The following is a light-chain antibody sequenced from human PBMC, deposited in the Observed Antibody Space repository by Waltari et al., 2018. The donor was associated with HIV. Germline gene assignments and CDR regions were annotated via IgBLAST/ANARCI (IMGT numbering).Light chain of an antibody. CDR2: DVN. J-gene: IGLJ1*01. V-gene: IGLV2-14*03. CDR1: SSDLGHSHF. CDR3: ASHSTYTLLYV. Sequence: QSALTQPASVSGSLGQSINISCSGLSSDLGHSHFVSWYQQHPDTVPRVIIYDVNNRPSGVSSRFSGSKSGATASLTISGLQAEDEAVYYCASHSTYTLLYVCGSGTELTVL.